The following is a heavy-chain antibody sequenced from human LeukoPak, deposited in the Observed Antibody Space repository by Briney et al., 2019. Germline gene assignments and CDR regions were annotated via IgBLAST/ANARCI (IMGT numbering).Heavy chain of an antibody. CDR3: ARGHGSGSYYPEAYPGY. Sequence: ASVKVSCKASGYAFTSYAMNWVRQAPGQGLEWMGRIKTNTGNPTYAQGFTGRFVFSLDTSVSTAYLQISSLEAEDTAVYYCARGHGSGSYYPEAYPGYWGQRALVTISS. CDR1: GYAFTSYA. CDR2: IKTNTGNP. D-gene: IGHD3-10*01. J-gene: IGHJ4*02. V-gene: IGHV7-4-1*02.